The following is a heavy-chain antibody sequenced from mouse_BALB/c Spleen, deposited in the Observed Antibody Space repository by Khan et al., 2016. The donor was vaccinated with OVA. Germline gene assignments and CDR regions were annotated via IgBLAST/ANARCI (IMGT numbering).Heavy chain of an antibody. Sequence: EVQLQESGPDLVKPSQSLSLTCTVTGYSITSGYSWHWIRQFPGNKLEWMGYIHYSGTTNYNPSLKSRISITRDTSKNQFFLQVNSETTEETGTYNWARSGTTVGEYWYVEVWGEGTTGTGSS. CDR1: GYSITSGYS. D-gene: IGHD1-1*01. CDR2: IHYSGTT. J-gene: IGHJ1*01. V-gene: IGHV3-1*02. CDR3: ARSGTTVGEYWYVEV.